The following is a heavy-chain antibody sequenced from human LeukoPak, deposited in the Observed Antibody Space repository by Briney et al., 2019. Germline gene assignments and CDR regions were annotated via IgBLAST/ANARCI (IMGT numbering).Heavy chain of an antibody. Sequence: ASVKVSCKASGYTFTSYGISWVRQAPGQGLEWMGWISTYNGHTNYARKVQGRVTMTTDTSTSTAYMELRSLRSDDTAVYFCAREGGRYCSGGNCYSINGWYGGLNYWGQGTLVTVSS. V-gene: IGHV1-18*01. CDR3: AREGGRYCSGGNCYSINGWYGGLNY. CDR2: ISTYNGHT. J-gene: IGHJ4*02. CDR1: GYTFTSYG. D-gene: IGHD2-15*01.